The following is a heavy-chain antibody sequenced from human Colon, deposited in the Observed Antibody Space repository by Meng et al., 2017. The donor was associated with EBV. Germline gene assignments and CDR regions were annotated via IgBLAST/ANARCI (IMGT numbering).Heavy chain of an antibody. CDR1: VGSMSSGNYY. Sequence: QLQAYGQDLAGRHQPLPPPCTASVGSMSSGNYYGSWIRQPPGKGLEWIGYIHHSGSAYYNPSLKSPVSISVDTSKSQFSLNLNSMTAADTAVYYCASFDHIPRRNYFDYWGQGTLVTVSS. CDR2: IHHSGSA. CDR3: ASFDHIPRRNYFDY. J-gene: IGHJ4*02. V-gene: IGHV4-30-4*01. D-gene: IGHD2-21*01.